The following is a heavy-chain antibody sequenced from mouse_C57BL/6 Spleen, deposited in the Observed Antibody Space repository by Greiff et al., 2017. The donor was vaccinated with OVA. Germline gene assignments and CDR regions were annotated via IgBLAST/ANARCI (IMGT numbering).Heavy chain of an antibody. CDR1: GYTFTSYW. V-gene: IGHV1-50*01. Sequence: QVQLQQPGAELVKPGASVKLSCKASGYTFTSYWMQWVKQRPGQGLEWIGEIDPSDSYTNYNQKFKGKATLTVDTSSSTAYMQLSSLTSEDSAVYYCARRGVAFRYFDVWGTGTTVTVSS. CDR3: ARRGVAFRYFDV. D-gene: IGHD1-1*02. J-gene: IGHJ1*03. CDR2: IDPSDSYT.